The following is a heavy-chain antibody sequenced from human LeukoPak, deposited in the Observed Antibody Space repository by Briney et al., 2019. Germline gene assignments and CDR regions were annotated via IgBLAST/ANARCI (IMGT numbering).Heavy chain of an antibody. CDR1: GGTFSSYA. CDR3: ARGSISCGYPENSEVTFHNWFDP. D-gene: IGHD3-22*01. CDR2: IIPIFGTA. Sequence: ASVKVSCKASGGTFSSYAICWVRQAPGQGLEWMGGIIPIFGTANYAQKFQGRVTITADESTSTAYMELSSLRSEDTAVYYCARGSISCGYPENSEVTFHNWFDPWGQGTLVTVSS. V-gene: IGHV1-69*13. J-gene: IGHJ5*02.